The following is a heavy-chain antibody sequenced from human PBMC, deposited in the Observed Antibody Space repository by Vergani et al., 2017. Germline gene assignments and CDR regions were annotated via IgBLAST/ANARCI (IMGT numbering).Heavy chain of an antibody. CDR2: IYYSGST. D-gene: IGHD1-26*01. CDR1: GGSISSYY. J-gene: IGHJ4*02. CDR3: ARFLGGFLGGYYFDY. Sequence: QVQLQESGPGLVKPSETLSLTCTVSGGSISSYYWSWIRQPPGKGLEWIGYIYYSGSTNYNPSLKSRVTISVDTSKDQFSLTLSSVTAADTAVYYCARFLGGFLGGYYFDYWGQGTLVTVSS. V-gene: IGHV4-59*01.